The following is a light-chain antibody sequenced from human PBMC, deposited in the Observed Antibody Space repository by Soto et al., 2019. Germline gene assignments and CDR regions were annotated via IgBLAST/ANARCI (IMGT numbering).Light chain of an antibody. Sequence: EIVLTQSPATLSLSPGERATLSCRASQSVRNYLAWYQQKPGQAPRLLIYDASNGATGIPARFSGSGSGTDFTRTISSLEPEDFAVYYCQQRYNWPWTFGQGTKVEIK. CDR3: QQRYNWPWT. CDR1: QSVRNY. V-gene: IGKV3-11*01. J-gene: IGKJ1*01. CDR2: DAS.